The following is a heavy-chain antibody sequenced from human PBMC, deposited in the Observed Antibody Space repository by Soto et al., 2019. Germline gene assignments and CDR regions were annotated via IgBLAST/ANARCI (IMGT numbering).Heavy chain of an antibody. CDR3: ARRRPTGYYNY. CDR1: GFPFSDYY. D-gene: IGHD3-9*01. Sequence: QVQLVEPGGDLVKPGGSLRLSCAASGFPFSDYYMSWIRQAPGKGLEWVSSIGSSSSYTNYADSVKGRFTISRDNAKNSLYLQMNSLRAVDTAVYYCARRRPTGYYNYWGQGTLVTVSA. V-gene: IGHV3-11*05. J-gene: IGHJ4*02. CDR2: IGSSSSYT.